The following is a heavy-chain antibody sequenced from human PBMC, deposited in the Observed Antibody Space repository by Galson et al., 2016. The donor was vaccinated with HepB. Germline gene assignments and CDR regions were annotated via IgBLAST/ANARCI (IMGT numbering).Heavy chain of an antibody. D-gene: IGHD1-26*01. J-gene: IGHJ4*02. Sequence: RLSCAASEXTFNNCPLHWVRXAPGKGLEWXXVLSHDGVTKFYADSVRARFTISRDKSKTTVYLLMDGLSAEDTAVYYCAREWELGGYFDSWGQGTLVTVSS. CDR1: EXTFNNCP. CDR2: LSHDGVTK. CDR3: AREWELGGYFDS. V-gene: IGHV3-30-3*01.